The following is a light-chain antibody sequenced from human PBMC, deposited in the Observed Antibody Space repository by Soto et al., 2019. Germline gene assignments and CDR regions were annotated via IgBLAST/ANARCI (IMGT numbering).Light chain of an antibody. CDR3: QQRSYPIT. V-gene: IGKV3-15*01. CDR2: GAS. Sequence: EIVMTQSPATLSVSPGERTTLSCRASQSVGNNLAWCQQKPGQAPRLLIYGASTRVTGIPARFSGSGSESDFTLTISSLEPEDFAVYYCQQRSYPITFGQGTRLEIK. J-gene: IGKJ5*01. CDR1: QSVGNN.